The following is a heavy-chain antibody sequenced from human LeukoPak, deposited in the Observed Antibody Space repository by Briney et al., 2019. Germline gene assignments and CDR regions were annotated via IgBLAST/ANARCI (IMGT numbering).Heavy chain of an antibody. Sequence: PSETLSLTCAVSGYSISSGYYWGWIRQPPGKGLEWIGSIYHSGSTYYNPSLKSRVTISVDTSKNQFSLKLSSVTAADTAVYYCARDRPPNLLLWFGESSNWFDPWGQGTLVTVSS. CDR1: GYSISSGYY. CDR2: IYHSGST. J-gene: IGHJ5*02. CDR3: ARDRPPNLLLWFGESSNWFDP. D-gene: IGHD3-10*01. V-gene: IGHV4-38-2*02.